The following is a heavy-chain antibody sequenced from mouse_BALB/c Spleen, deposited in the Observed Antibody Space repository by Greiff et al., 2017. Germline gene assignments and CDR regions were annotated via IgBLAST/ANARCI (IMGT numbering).Heavy chain of an antibody. CDR2: ISSGGSYT. CDR1: GFTFSSYA. J-gene: IGHJ3*01. Sequence: EVQLVESGGGLVKPGGSLKLSCAASGFTFSSYAMSWVRQTPEKRLEWVATISSGGSYTYYPDSVKGRFTISRDNAKNTLYLQMSSLRSEDTAMYYGASRYDGAYWGQGTLVTVSA. CDR3: ASRYDGAY. V-gene: IGHV5-9-3*01. D-gene: IGHD2-14*01.